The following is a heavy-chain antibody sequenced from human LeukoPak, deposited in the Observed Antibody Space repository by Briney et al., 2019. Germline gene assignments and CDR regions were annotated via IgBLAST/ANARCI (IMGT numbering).Heavy chain of an antibody. V-gene: IGHV4-39*01. D-gene: IGHD6-19*01. CDR3: ARVSGLSSGSIDY. CDR1: GGSISSNNYY. CDR2: IYYIGTT. J-gene: IGHJ4*02. Sequence: PSETLSLTCTVSGGSISSNNYYWGWIRQPPGQGLEWIGSIYYIGTTYYNPSLKSRVTISVDTSRNQFSLKLSSLTAADTAVYYCARVSGLSSGSIDYWAREPWSPSPQ.